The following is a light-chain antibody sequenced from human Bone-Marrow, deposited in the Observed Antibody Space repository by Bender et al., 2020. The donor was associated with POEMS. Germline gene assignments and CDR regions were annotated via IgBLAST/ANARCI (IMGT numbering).Light chain of an antibody. CDR2: RNN. CDR1: SSNIGSNY. Sequence: QSVLTQPPSVSGAPGQRVTISCSGSSSNIGSNYVYWFQQYPGTAPRLLIYRNNQRPSGVPDRFSGSKSDTSASLAITGLQAEDEADYYCQSYDSSLSGSDVFGTGTTVTVL. V-gene: IGLV1-40*01. J-gene: IGLJ1*01. CDR3: QSYDSSLSGSDV.